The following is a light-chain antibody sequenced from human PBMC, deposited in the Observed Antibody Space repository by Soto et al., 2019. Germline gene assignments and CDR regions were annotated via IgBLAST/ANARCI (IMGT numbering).Light chain of an antibody. Sequence: ENVLTQSPATLSLSPGDTATLSCRATQSLRNYLAWYQQKLGQAPRLLIYDASKRATGIPARFSGSGSGTDFTLTISRLEPDDFAVYYCQQYGSSVTFGQGTKVDIK. V-gene: IGKV3-20*01. CDR1: QSLRNY. CDR3: QQYGSSVT. J-gene: IGKJ1*01. CDR2: DAS.